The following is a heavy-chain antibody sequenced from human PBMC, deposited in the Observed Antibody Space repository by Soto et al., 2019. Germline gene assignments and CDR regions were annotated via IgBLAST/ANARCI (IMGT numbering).Heavy chain of an antibody. CDR1: GGSISSSSYY. V-gene: IGHV4-39*01. Sequence: PSETLSLTCTVSGGSISSSSYYWGWIRQPPGKGLEWIGSIYYSGSTYYNPSLKSRVTISVDTSKNQFSLKLSSVTAADTAVYYCARRAVMVATYYYYYGMDVWGQGTTVTVSS. CDR3: ARRAVMVATYYYYYGMDV. CDR2: IYYSGST. D-gene: IGHD6-19*01. J-gene: IGHJ6*02.